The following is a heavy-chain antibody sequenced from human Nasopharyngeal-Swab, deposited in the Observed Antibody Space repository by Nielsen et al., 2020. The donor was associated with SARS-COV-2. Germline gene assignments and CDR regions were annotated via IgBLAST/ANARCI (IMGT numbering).Heavy chain of an antibody. J-gene: IGHJ6*02. CDR2: IKQDGSEK. CDR1: GFTFSSYW. Sequence: GGSLRLSCAASGFTFSSYWMSWVRQAPGKGLEWVANIKQDGSEKYYVDSVEGRFTISRDNAKNSLYLQMNSLGAEDTAVYYCARVKVDYDILTGYRYYYGMDVWGQGTTVTVSS. CDR3: ARVKVDYDILTGYRYYYGMDV. V-gene: IGHV3-7*01. D-gene: IGHD3-9*01.